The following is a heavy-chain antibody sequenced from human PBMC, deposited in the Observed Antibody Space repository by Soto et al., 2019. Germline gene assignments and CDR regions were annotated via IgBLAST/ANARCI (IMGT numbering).Heavy chain of an antibody. V-gene: IGHV3-23*01. J-gene: IGHJ4*02. CDR3: AKDRNRWLRFDLGY. CDR2: ITGSAGST. D-gene: IGHD5-12*01. Sequence: EVQLLESGGGLVQPGGSLRLSCAASGFTFSSYAMSWVRQAPGKGLEWVSSITGSAGSTYYADSVKGLFTISRDNSKNTLYLQMNSLRAEDTAVYYCAKDRNRWLRFDLGYWGQGTLVTVSS. CDR1: GFTFSSYA.